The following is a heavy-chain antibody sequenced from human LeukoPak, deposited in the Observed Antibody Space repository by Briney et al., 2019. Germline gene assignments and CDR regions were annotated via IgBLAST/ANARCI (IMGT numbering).Heavy chain of an antibody. D-gene: IGHD3-10*01. CDR1: GFTFSSCA. CDR2: ISGSGGST. J-gene: IGHJ6*03. Sequence: PGGSLRLSCAASGFTFSSCAMSWVRQAPGKGLEWVSAISGSGGSTYYADSVKGRFTISRDNSKNTLYLQMNSLRAEDTAVYYCAKIAGYGSGSSYYYYYYMDVWGKGTTVTVSS. V-gene: IGHV3-23*01. CDR3: AKIAGYGSGSSYYYYYYMDV.